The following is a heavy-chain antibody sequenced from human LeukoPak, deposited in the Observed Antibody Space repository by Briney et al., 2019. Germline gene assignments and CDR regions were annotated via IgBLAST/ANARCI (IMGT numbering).Heavy chain of an antibody. V-gene: IGHV5-51*01. CDR1: GYSFTSYW. Sequence: GESLKISCKGSGYSFTSYWIGWVRQMPGKGLEWMGIIYPGDSDTRYSPSFQGQVTISADNSLSTAYLQWSSLKASDTAMYYCARLVGYYYDSSGYSDYWGQGTLVTVSS. D-gene: IGHD3-22*01. CDR2: IYPGDSDT. J-gene: IGHJ4*02. CDR3: ARLVGYYYDSSGYSDY.